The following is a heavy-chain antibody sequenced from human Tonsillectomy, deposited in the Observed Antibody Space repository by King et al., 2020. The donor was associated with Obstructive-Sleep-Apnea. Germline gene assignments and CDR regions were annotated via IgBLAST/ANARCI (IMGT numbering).Heavy chain of an antibody. J-gene: IGHJ3*01. V-gene: IGHV5-51*01. CDR1: GYNFNKYW. CDR2: FYPGDSDT. Sequence: DVQLVQSGAELEKAGQSLKISCKASGYNFNKYWIAWVRHMPGKGLEWMGSFYPGDSDTRYSRSFQGQVTISGDKSINTAYLSWGSLQSSDTAIYFCARRGEPHFEDSFDVWGQGTLVTVSS. CDR3: ARRGEPHFEDSFDV. D-gene: IGHD1-26*01.